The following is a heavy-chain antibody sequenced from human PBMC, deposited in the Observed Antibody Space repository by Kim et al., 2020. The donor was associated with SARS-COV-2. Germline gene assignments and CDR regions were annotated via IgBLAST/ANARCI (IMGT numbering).Heavy chain of an antibody. CDR1: GGSISSSSYY. V-gene: IGHV4-39*01. Sequence: SETLSLTCTVSGGSISSSSYYWGWIRQPPGKGLEWIGSIYYSGSTYYNPSLKSRVTISVDTSKNQFSLKLRSVTAADTAVYYCARLQLRRITMFGVVEKGTWFEPWGQGTLVTVSS. J-gene: IGHJ5*02. D-gene: IGHD3-3*01. CDR3: ARLQLRRITMFGVVEKGTWFEP. CDR2: IYYSGST.